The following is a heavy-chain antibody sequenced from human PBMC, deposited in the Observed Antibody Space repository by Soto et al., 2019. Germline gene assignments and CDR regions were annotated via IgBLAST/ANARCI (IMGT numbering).Heavy chain of an antibody. V-gene: IGHV1-69*13. J-gene: IGHJ4*02. CDR2: IIPIFGTA. Sequence: ASVKVSCKASGGTFSSYAISWVRQAPGQGLEWMGGIIPIFGTANYAQKFQGRVTITADESTSTAYMELSSLRSEDTAVYHCARSRRTLRPFDYWGQGTLVTVSS. CDR1: GGTFSSYA. CDR3: ARSRRTLRPFDY.